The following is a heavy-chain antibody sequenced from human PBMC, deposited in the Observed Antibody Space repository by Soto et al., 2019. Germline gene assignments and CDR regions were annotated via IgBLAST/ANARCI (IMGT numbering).Heavy chain of an antibody. D-gene: IGHD3-22*01. Sequence: GGSLRLSCAASGFTFSSYGMHWVRQAPGKGLEWVAVISYDGSNKYYADSVKGRFTISRDNSKNTLYLQMNSLRAEDTAVYYCAKDYPLVSPMNEPHWGQGTLVTVSS. J-gene: IGHJ4*02. V-gene: IGHV3-30*18. CDR2: ISYDGSNK. CDR3: AKDYPLVSPMNEPH. CDR1: GFTFSSYG.